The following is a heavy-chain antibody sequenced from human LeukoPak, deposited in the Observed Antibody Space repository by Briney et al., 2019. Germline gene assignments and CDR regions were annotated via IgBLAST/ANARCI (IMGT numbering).Heavy chain of an antibody. D-gene: IGHD2-2*01. CDR2: IYSSGST. J-gene: IGHJ4*02. CDR1: GFTVSSNY. Sequence: GGSLRLSCAASGFTVSSNYMSWVRQAPGKGLEWVSVIYSSGSTYYADSVKGRFTISRDNSKNTLYLQMNSLRAEDTAVYYCAREVSRTTDYWGQGTLVTVSS. V-gene: IGHV3-66*01. CDR3: AREVSRTTDY.